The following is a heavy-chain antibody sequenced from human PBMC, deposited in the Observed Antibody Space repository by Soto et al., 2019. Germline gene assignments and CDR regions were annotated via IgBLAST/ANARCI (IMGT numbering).Heavy chain of an antibody. Sequence: ASVKVSCKASGYTFTSYYMHWVRQAPGQGLEWMGIINPSGDSTSYAQKFQGRVTMTRDTSTNTVYMELISLRFEDTALYYCAIDRAVLPATAPFDYWGQGTLVTVSS. V-gene: IGHV1-46*03. D-gene: IGHD2-2*01. CDR1: GYTFTSYY. CDR3: AIDRAVLPATAPFDY. J-gene: IGHJ4*02. CDR2: INPSGDST.